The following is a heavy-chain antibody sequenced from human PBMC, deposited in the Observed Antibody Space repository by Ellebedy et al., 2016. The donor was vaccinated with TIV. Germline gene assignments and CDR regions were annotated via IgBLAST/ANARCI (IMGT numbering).Heavy chain of an antibody. V-gene: IGHV3-23*01. CDR3: AKGRGGGSDTSAPRYYFDY. Sequence: GESLKISCAASGFTFSSYAMSWVRQAPGKGLEWVSTILSTGSRTYYADSVEGRFIISRDNSKKTLYLQMNSLRAEDTAVYYCAKGRGGGSDTSAPRYYFDYWGLGTLVTVSS. CDR1: GFTFSSYA. J-gene: IGHJ4*02. CDR2: ILSTGSRT. D-gene: IGHD3-22*01.